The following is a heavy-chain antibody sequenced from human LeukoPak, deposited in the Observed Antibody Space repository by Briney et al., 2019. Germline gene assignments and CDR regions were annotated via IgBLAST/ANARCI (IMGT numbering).Heavy chain of an antibody. D-gene: IGHD3-10*01. J-gene: IGHJ3*02. V-gene: IGHV3-48*03. CDR3: ATGSGSPYFDEAFDI. CDR1: GFTFSSYE. Sequence: GGSLRLSCAASGFTFSSYEMNWVRQAPGKGLEWVSYISSSGSTINYADSVKGRFTISRDNAKNSLYLQMNSLRAEDTAVYYCATGSGSPYFDEAFDIWGQGTMVTVSS. CDR2: ISSSGSTI.